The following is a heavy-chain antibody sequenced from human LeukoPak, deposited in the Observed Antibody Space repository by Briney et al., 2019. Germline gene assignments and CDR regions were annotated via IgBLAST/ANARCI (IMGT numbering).Heavy chain of an antibody. J-gene: IGHJ4*02. CDR3: ARGLDTAMVDY. CDR1: AFIFSIYS. D-gene: IGHD5-18*01. V-gene: IGHV3-21*01. Sequence: PGGSLRLSCAASAFIFSIYSMNWVRQAPGKGLEWVSSISSSSIYIYYADSVKGRFTISRDNAKNSLYLQMNTLRAEDTAVYYCARGLDTAMVDYWGRGTLVTVSS. CDR2: ISSSSIYI.